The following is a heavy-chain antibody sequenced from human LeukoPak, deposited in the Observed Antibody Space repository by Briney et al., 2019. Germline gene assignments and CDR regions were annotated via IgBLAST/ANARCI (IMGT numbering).Heavy chain of an antibody. J-gene: IGHJ6*02. CDR2: IYYSGST. V-gene: IGHV4-31*03. Sequence: PSETLSLTCTVSGGSISSGNYYWSWIRQHPGKGLEWIGYIYYSGSTYYNPSLKSRVTVSVDTSENQFSLKLSSVTAADTAVYYCARRGTMVRGVYYSGVDVWGQGTTVTASS. CDR3: ARRGTMVRGVYYSGVDV. CDR1: GGSISSGNYY. D-gene: IGHD3-10*01.